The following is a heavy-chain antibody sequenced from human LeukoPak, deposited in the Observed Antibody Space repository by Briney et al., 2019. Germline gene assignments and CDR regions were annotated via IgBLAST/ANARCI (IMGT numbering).Heavy chain of an antibody. D-gene: IGHD2-15*01. CDR3: AKDVQSTPYYYYGLDV. V-gene: IGHV3-74*01. CDR2: INSDGSST. CDR1: GFTFSSYW. Sequence: GGSLRLSCAASGFTFSSYWMHWVRQAPGKGLVWVSRINSDGSSTSYADSVKGRFIISRDNSKNTLYLQMNSLRAEDTAVYYCAKDVQSTPYYYYGLDVWGQGTTVTVSS. J-gene: IGHJ6*02.